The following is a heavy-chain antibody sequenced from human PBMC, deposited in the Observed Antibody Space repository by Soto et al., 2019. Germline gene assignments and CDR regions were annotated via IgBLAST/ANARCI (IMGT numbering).Heavy chain of an antibody. D-gene: IGHD1-1*01. CDR3: ARGTTTSAFSAMDV. V-gene: IGHV3-30-3*01. J-gene: IGHJ6*02. Sequence: QVQLVESGGGVVQPGRSLRLSCAASGFTFNYHALNWVRQAPGKGLEWVAVISYDGDNKYIAESVKGRFTISRDNSKNTVSLQMNSLRPEDTAMYFCARGTTTSAFSAMDVWGQGTTVTVSS. CDR1: GFTFNYHA. CDR2: ISYDGDNK.